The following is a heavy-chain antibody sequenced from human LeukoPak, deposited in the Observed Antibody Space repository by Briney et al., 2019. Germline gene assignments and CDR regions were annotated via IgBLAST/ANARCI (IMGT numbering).Heavy chain of an antibody. J-gene: IGHJ4*02. Sequence: GSLRLSCAASGFAFSDYYMSWIRQAPGKGLEWVSYISSSGSSIYYADSVKGRFTISRDNAKNSLYLQMNSLRAEDTAVYYCAGGDYYDSSGYFGYWGQGTLVTVSS. CDR1: GFAFSDYY. D-gene: IGHD3-22*01. CDR3: AGGDYYDSSGYFGY. V-gene: IGHV3-11*01. CDR2: ISSSGSSI.